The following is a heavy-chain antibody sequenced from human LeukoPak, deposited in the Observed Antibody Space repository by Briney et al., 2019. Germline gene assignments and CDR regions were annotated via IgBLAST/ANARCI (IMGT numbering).Heavy chain of an antibody. D-gene: IGHD3-9*01. J-gene: IGHJ4*02. V-gene: IGHV3-49*04. Sequence: GGSLRLSCTASGFTFGVYAMSWVRQAPGKGLEWVGFIRSKAYGGTTEYAASVKGRFTISRDDSKSIAYLQMNSLKTEDTAVYYCTRAREGYDILTGYFLWGQGTLVTVSS. CDR2: IRSKAYGGTT. CDR1: GFTFGVYA. CDR3: TRAREGYDILTGYFL.